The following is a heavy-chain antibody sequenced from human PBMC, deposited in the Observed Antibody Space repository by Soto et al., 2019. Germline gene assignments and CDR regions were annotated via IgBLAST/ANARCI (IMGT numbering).Heavy chain of an antibody. CDR1: GYTFSDYY. D-gene: IGHD3-22*01. CDR2: ISPKSGGT. J-gene: IGHJ3*02. CDR3: TRNAFYYNSSGYHDGFDI. Sequence: ASVKVSCKASGYTFSDYYVHWVRQAPGQGLEWMGWISPKSGGTNYAQKFQGRVTMTRDTSIFTAYMELSRLRSDDTAVYYCTRNAFYYNSSGYHDGFDIWG. V-gene: IGHV1-2*02.